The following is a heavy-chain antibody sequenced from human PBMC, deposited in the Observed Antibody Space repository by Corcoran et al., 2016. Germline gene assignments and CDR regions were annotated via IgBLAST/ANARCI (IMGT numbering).Heavy chain of an antibody. V-gene: IGHV3-9*01. CDR1: GFTFDDYA. J-gene: IGHJ4*02. Sequence: EVQLVESGGGLVQPGRSLRLSCAASGFTFDDYAMHWVRQAPGKGLEWVSGISWNSGSIGYADSLKGRFTISRDNAKNSLYLQMNSLRAEDTALYYCAKAGSDGSGSSNDYWGQGTLVTVSS. D-gene: IGHD3-10*01. CDR3: AKAGSDGSGSSNDY. CDR2: ISWNSGSI.